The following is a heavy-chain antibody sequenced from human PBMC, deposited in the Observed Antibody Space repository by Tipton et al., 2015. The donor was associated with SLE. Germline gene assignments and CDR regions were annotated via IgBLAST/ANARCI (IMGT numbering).Heavy chain of an antibody. V-gene: IGHV4-61*01. Sequence: TLSLTCTVSGGSISSSSHYWSWIRQPPGKGLEWIGYIYYSGSTNYNPSLKSRVTISVDTSKNQFSLKLSSVTAADTAVYYCARGGGVALDFDYWGQGTLVTVSS. CDR1: GGSISSSSHY. D-gene: IGHD2-15*01. CDR2: IYYSGST. J-gene: IGHJ4*02. CDR3: ARGGGVALDFDY.